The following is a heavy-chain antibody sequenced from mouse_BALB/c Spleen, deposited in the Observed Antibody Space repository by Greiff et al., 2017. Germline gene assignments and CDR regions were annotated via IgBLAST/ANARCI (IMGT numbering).Heavy chain of an antibody. Sequence: VQLQQTGPELVKPGASVKISCKASGYSFTDYIMLWVKQSHGKSLEWIGNINPYYGSTSYNLKFKGKATLTVDKSSSTAYMQLNSLTSEDSAVYYCALDYYGSSWGFAYWGQGTLVTVSA. CDR3: ALDYYGSSWGFAY. CDR1: GYSFTDYI. D-gene: IGHD1-1*01. CDR2: INPYYGST. J-gene: IGHJ3*01. V-gene: IGHV1-39*01.